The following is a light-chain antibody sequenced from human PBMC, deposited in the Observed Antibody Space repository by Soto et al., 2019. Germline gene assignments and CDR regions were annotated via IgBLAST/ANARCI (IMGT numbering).Light chain of an antibody. CDR1: SSDVGGYNY. V-gene: IGLV2-14*01. J-gene: IGLJ1*01. CDR2: DVS. Sequence: QSALTQPASVSGSPGQSITISCTGTSSDVGGYNYVSWYQQHPGKAPKLIIYDVSNRPSGVSNRFSGSKSGNTASLTISGLQAEDEADYYCSSYTITYVFGTGTKVTVL. CDR3: SSYTITYV.